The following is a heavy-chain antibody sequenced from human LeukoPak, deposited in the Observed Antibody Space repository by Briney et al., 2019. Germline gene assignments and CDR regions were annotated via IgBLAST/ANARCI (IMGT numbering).Heavy chain of an antibody. CDR3: ARDFSGRGDAFDI. CDR1: GFTVSSNY. CDR2: IYSGGST. V-gene: IGHV3-53*01. D-gene: IGHD1-26*01. Sequence: PGGSLRLSCAASGFTVSSNYMSSVRQAPGKGLEWVSVIYSGGSTYYADSVKGRFTISRDNSKNTLYLQMNSLRAEDTAVYYCARDFSGRGDAFDIWGQGTMVTVSS. J-gene: IGHJ3*02.